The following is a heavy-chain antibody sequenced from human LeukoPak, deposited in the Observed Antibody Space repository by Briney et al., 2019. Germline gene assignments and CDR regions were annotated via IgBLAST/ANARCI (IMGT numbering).Heavy chain of an antibody. V-gene: IGHV4-59*12. CDR1: GGSISSYY. J-gene: IGHJ3*02. CDR3: ARDHYYYDSGGAFDI. Sequence: PSETLSLTCTVSGGSISSYYWSWIRQPPGKGLEWIGYIYYSGTTNYNPSLKSRVTISVDTSKNQFSLKLSSVTAADTAVYYCARDHYYYDSGGAFDIWGQGTMVTVSS. D-gene: IGHD3-22*01. CDR2: IYYSGTT.